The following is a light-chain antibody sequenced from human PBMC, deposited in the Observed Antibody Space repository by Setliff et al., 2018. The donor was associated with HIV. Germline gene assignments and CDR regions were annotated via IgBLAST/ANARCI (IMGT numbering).Light chain of an antibody. Sequence: QSALTQPASVSGSPGQSITISCTGTSSDVGGYNYVSWYQQHPGKAPKLMIYEVSNRPSGASNRFSGSKSGNTASLTISGLQAEDEADYFCSSYTSSSPYVFGTGTKIIVL. J-gene: IGLJ1*01. CDR3: SSYTSSSPYV. V-gene: IGLV2-14*01. CDR2: EVS. CDR1: SSDVGGYNY.